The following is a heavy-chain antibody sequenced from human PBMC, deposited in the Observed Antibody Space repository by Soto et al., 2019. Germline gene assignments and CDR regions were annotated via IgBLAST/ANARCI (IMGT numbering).Heavy chain of an antibody. CDR3: ARQHCTSTTCFGSWFDP. D-gene: IGHD2-2*01. CDR1: GYSFTSYW. J-gene: IGHJ5*02. Sequence: RGESLKISCQGSGYSFTSYWISWVRQMPGKGLEWMGRIDPSDSYTKYSPSFQGHVTISTDKSTSTAYLQWGSLKASDTAMYYCARQHCTSTTCFGSWFDPWGQGTLVTVSS. V-gene: IGHV5-10-1*01. CDR2: IDPSDSYT.